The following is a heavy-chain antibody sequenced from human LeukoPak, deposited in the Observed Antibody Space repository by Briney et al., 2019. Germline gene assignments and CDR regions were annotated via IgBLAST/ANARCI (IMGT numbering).Heavy chain of an antibody. D-gene: IGHD3-22*01. V-gene: IGHV1-18*03. CDR1: GYSFSNYG. Sequence: ASVKVSCNASGYSFSNYGITWVRQAPGQGLEWMGCISAYSGNSNYARKFFDRLIMTVDSSTSTAYMELKSLRSDDMAVYYCARTPYHDSSGFDHFNYWGQGTLVTVSS. CDR3: ARTPYHDSSGFDHFNY. CDR2: ISAYSGNS. J-gene: IGHJ4*02.